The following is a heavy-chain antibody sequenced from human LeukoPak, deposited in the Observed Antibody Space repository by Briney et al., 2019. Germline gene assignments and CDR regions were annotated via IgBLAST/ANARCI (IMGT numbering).Heavy chain of an antibody. V-gene: IGHV3-15*01. CDR1: GFTFSNAW. J-gene: IGHJ4*02. CDR2: IKSKTDGGTT. D-gene: IGHD3-22*01. CDR3: TTEVYYYDSSGYYYAFHFDY. Sequence: GGSLRLSCAASGFTFSNAWMSWVRQAPGKGLEWVGRIKSKTDGGTTDYAAPVKGRFTISRDDSKNTLYLQMNSLKTEDTAVYYCTTEVYYYDSSGYYYAFHFDYWGQGTLVTVSS.